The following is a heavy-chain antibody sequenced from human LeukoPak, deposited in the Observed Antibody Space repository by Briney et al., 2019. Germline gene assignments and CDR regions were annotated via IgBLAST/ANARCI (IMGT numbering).Heavy chain of an antibody. Sequence: PGGSLRLSCAASGFTFSNYGMHWVRQAPGKGLEWVAFIRYDANDEYYADSVKGRFTISRDNSKNTLYLQMNSLRADDTAVYYCTKDSHAFDIWGQGTMVIVSS. CDR3: TKDSHAFDI. J-gene: IGHJ3*02. CDR1: GFTFSNYG. CDR2: IRYDANDE. V-gene: IGHV3-30*02.